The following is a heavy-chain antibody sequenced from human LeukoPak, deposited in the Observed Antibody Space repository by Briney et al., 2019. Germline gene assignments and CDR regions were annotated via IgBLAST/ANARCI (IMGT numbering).Heavy chain of an antibody. J-gene: IGHJ5*02. CDR3: ARDLGQYYDTSDNWFDP. D-gene: IGHD3-22*01. CDR1: GFTFSTYA. V-gene: IGHV3-30*04. CDR2: IPYDGSNK. Sequence: QPGRSLRLSCAASGFTFSTYAMHWVRQAPGKGLEWVAVIPYDGSNKYYADSVKGRFTISRDNSKNTLYLQMNSLRAEDTAVYYCARDLGQYYDTSDNWFDPWGQGTLVTVSS.